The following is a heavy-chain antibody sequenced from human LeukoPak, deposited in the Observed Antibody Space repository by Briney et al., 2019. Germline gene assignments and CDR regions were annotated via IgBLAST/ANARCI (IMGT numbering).Heavy chain of an antibody. CDR1: GGSISSSSYY. D-gene: IGHD3-3*01. J-gene: IGHJ4*02. V-gene: IGHV4-39*07. CDR3: ARGPLGDDKLLRFLEWLIFDY. CDR2: IYYSGST. Sequence: PSETLSLTCTVSGGSISSSSYYWGWIRQPPGKGLEWIGSIYYSGSTNYNPSLKSRVTISVDTSKNQFSLKLSSVTAADTAVYYCARGPLGDDKLLRFLEWLIFDYWGQGTLVTVSS.